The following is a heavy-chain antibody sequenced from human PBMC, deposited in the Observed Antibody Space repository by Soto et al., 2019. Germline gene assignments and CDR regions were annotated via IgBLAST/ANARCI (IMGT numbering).Heavy chain of an antibody. D-gene: IGHD5-12*01. CDR3: ARGRGGYFGYYYYMDV. V-gene: IGHV4-34*01. CDR2: INHSGST. CDR1: GGSFSGYY. Sequence: PSETLSLTCAVYGGSFSGYYWSWIRQPPEKGLEWIGEINHSGSTNYNPSLKSRVTISVDTSKNQFSLKLSSVTAADTAVYYCARGRGGYFGYYYYMDVWGKGTTVTVSS. J-gene: IGHJ6*03.